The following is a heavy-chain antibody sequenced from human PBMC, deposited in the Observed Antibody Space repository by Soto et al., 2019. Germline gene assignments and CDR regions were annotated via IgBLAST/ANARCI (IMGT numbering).Heavy chain of an antibody. V-gene: IGHV1-18*01. D-gene: IGHD3-22*01. CDR3: ARDRLRGYDSSGFYS. Sequence: ASVKVSCKASGYRFTSYGISWVRQAPGQGLEWMGWISPYNGDTNYAQKLQGRVTMTADTSTSAAYMELRSLRSDDTAIYYCARDRLRGYDSSGFYSWGQGTMVTVSS. J-gene: IGHJ4*02. CDR1: GYRFTSYG. CDR2: ISPYNGDT.